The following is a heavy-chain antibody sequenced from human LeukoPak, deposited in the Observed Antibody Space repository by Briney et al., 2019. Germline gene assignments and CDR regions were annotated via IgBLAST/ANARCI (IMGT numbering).Heavy chain of an antibody. D-gene: IGHD3-22*01. V-gene: IGHV1-24*01. CDR1: GYTLTELS. CDR3: ATSWYYYDSSGYYRGFDY. CDR2: FDPEDGET. J-gene: IGHJ4*02. Sequence: GASVKVSCKVSGYTLTELSMHWVRQAPGKGLEWMGGFDPEDGETIYAQKFQGRVTMTEDTSADTAYMELSSLRSEDTAVYYCATSWYYYDSSGYYRGFDYWGQGTLVTVSS.